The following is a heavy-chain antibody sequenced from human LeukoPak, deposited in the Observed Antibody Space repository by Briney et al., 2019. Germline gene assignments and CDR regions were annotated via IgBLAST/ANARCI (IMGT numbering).Heavy chain of an antibody. D-gene: IGHD3-22*01. CDR1: GGTFSSYA. Sequence: SVKLSCKASGGTFSSYAVTWVRQAPGQGLEWMGGIIPIFGLAKYAQTFQDRVTITSDKSTSTAYMELSSLRSEDTAVYYCARESLGSYKTVVIVARGHDAFDMWGQGTMVTVSS. CDR3: ARESLGSYKTVVIVARGHDAFDM. CDR2: IIPIFGLA. J-gene: IGHJ3*02. V-gene: IGHV1-69*10.